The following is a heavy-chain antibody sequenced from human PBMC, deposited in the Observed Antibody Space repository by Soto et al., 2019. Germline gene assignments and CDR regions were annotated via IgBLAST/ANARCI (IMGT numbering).Heavy chain of an antibody. J-gene: IGHJ4*02. CDR1: GGSFTSNNW. D-gene: IGHD5-12*01. V-gene: IGHV4-4*02. Sequence: SETLSLTCAVSGGSFTSNNWWTWVRQPPGQGLEWIGEIYRTGSTNYNPSLKSRVTVSLDKSENQFSLKVTSLTAADTAVYYCASRDPGNSVDYWGQGTLVTVYS. CDR2: IYRTGST. CDR3: ASRDPGNSVDY.